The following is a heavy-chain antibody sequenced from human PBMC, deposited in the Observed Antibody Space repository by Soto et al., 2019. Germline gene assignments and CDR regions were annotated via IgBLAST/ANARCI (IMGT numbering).Heavy chain of an antibody. D-gene: IGHD6-19*01. V-gene: IGHV1-46*01. CDR2: INPSRGSRGST. J-gene: IGHJ6*02. Sequence: ASVKVSCKASGYTFTNYFIHWVRQAPGQGLEWMGIINPSRGSRGSTSYAQKFQGRVTMTGDTSTSTVYMEVSSLTSEDTAVYYCARDLYSSGWSYYYYYGMDVWGQGTTVTVSS. CDR1: GYTFTNYF. CDR3: ARDLYSSGWSYYYYYGMDV.